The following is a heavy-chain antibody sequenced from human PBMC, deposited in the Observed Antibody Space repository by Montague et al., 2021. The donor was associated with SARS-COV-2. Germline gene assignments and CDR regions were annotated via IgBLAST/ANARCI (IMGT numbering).Heavy chain of an antibody. CDR2: INHSGST. CDR1: GGSFSGYY. D-gene: IGHD6-19*01. J-gene: IGHJ4*02. CDR3: ARGSRQWLVRPPHYYYFDY. Sequence: SETLSLTCAVYGGSFSGYYWSWIRQPPGKGLEWIGEINHSGSTNXNPSPKSRVTISVDTSKNQFSLKLSSVTAADTAVYYCARGSRQWLVRPPHYYYFDYWGQGTLVTVSS. V-gene: IGHV4-34*01.